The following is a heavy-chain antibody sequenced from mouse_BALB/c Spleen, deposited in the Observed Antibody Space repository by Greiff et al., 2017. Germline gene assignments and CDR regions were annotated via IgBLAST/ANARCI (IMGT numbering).Heavy chain of an antibody. CDR1: GFTFSSFG. CDR2: ISSGSSTI. D-gene: IGHD2-12*01. Sequence: EVKLVESGGGLVKPGGSLKLSCAASGFTFSSFGMHWVRQAPEKGLEWVAYISSGSSTIYYADTVKGRFTISRDNPKNTLFLQMTSLRSEDTAMYYCARSYYIYYAMDYWGQGTSVTVSS. J-gene: IGHJ4*01. CDR3: ARSYYIYYAMDY. V-gene: IGHV5-17*02.